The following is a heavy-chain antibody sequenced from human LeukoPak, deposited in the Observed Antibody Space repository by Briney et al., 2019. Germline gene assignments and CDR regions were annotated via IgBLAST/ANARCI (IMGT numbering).Heavy chain of an antibody. CDR1: GFTFSSYA. CDR2: ISGSGGST. D-gene: IGHD1-26*01. V-gene: IGHV3-23*01. CDR3: ARVWSPSGSYFLFSGAFDI. Sequence: GGSLRLSCAASGFTFSSYAMSWVRQAPGKGLEWVSAISGSGGSTYYADSVKGRFTISRDNSKNTLYLQMNSLRAEDTAVYYCARVWSPSGSYFLFSGAFDIWGQGTMVTVSS. J-gene: IGHJ3*02.